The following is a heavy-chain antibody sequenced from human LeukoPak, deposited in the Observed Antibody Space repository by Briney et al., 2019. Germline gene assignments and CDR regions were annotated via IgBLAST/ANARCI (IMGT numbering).Heavy chain of an antibody. J-gene: IGHJ4*02. CDR1: GYTFTSYD. CDR2: INPNSGGT. CDR3: ARADDFWSGYYPYFDY. V-gene: IGHV1-2*02. Sequence: ASVKVSCQASGYTFTSYDINWVRQATGQGLEWMGWINPNSGGTNYAQKFQGRVTMTRDTSISTAYMELSRLRSDDTAVYYCARADDFWSGYYPYFDYWGQGTLVTVSS. D-gene: IGHD3-3*01.